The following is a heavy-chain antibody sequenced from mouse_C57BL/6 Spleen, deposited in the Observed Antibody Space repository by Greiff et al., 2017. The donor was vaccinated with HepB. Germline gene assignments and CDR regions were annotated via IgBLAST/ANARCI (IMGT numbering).Heavy chain of an antibody. D-gene: IGHD2-10*02. CDR3: TRRPRYGNPFDY. CDR2: IDPETGGT. J-gene: IGHJ2*01. Sequence: VQLQQSGAELVRPGASVTLSCKASGYTFTDYEMHWVKQTPVHGLEWIGAIDPETGGTAYNQKFKGKAILTADKSSSTAYMELRSLTSEDSAVYYCTRRPRYGNPFDYWGQGTTLTVSS. V-gene: IGHV1-15*01. CDR1: GYTFTDYE.